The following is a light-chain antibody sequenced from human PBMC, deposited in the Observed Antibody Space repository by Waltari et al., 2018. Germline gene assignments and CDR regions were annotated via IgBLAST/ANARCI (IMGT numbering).Light chain of an antibody. V-gene: IGLV3-25*03. CDR3: QSIDVDALT. CDR2: KDT. CDR1: VLPKPY. J-gene: IGLJ2*01. Sequence: SFELTQPPSVSVSPGQTATITCSGDVLPKPYVYWYQQKPGQAPVLLIYKDTERPSGIPERFSGSTSGTGTTVTLTIGGVQAEDEADYYCQSIDVDALTFGGGTKLTVL.